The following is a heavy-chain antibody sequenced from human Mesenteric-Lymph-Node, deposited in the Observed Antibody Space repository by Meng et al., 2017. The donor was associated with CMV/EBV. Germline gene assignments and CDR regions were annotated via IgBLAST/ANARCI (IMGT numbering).Heavy chain of an antibody. CDR2: ISYDGSNK. CDR1: GFTFSSYA. CDR3: ARDFDYFDY. V-gene: IGHV3-30*04. J-gene: IGHJ4*02. Sequence: GESLKISCAASGFTFSSYAMHWVRQAPGKGLEWVAVISYDGSNKYYADSVKGRFTISRDNSKNTLYLQVNTLRGEDTAVYYCARDFDYFDYWGQGTLVTVSS.